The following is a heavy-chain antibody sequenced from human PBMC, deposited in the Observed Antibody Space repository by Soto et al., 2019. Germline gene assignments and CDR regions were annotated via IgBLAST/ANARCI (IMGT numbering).Heavy chain of an antibody. J-gene: IGHJ4*02. Sequence: SQTLSLTCAISWGSVSSNTATWNWVRQSPSRGLEWLGRTYYRSNWNFDYALSVKSRITINPDTSKNQFSLQLNSLTPEDTAVYYCAGELDIHHGLGYWGPGTSVTVSS. CDR1: WGSVSSNTAT. D-gene: IGHD6-19*01. CDR2: TYYRSNWNF. CDR3: AGELDIHHGLGY. V-gene: IGHV6-1*01.